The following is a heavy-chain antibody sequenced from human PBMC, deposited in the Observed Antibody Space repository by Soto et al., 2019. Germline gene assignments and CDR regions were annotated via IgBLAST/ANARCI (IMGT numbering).Heavy chain of an antibody. CDR3: ARGPGYYFDY. J-gene: IGHJ4*02. CDR2: ISSNGGST. V-gene: IGHV3-64*01. CDR1: GFTFSSYA. Sequence: PWGSLRLSCAASGFTFSSYAMHWVRQAPGKGLEYVSAISSNGGSTYYANSVKGRFTISRDNSKNTLYLQMGSLRAEDMAVYYCARGPGYYFDYWGQGTLVTVSS.